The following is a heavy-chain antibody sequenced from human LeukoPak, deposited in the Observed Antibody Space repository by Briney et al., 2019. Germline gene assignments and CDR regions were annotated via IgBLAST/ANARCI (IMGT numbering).Heavy chain of an antibody. J-gene: IGHJ5*02. D-gene: IGHD3-10*01. Sequence: SQTLSLTCTVSGGSLSSGDYYWSWIRQPPGKGLEWIGYIYYSGSTYYNPSLKSRVTISVDTSKNQFSLKLSSVTAADTAVYYCARGEGSSYYYGSGSSYNWFDPWGQGTLVTVSS. CDR1: GGSLSSGDYY. CDR2: IYYSGST. V-gene: IGHV4-30-4*01. CDR3: ARGEGSSYYYGSGSSYNWFDP.